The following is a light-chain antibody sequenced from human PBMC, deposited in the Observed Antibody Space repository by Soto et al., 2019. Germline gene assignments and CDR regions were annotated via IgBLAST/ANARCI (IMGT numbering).Light chain of an antibody. CDR3: QQSYSTSIT. J-gene: IGKJ5*01. V-gene: IGKV1-39*01. CDR1: QSISSY. CDR2: AAS. Sequence: DIQMTQSPSSLSASVGDRVTITCRASQSISSYLNWYQQKPGKAPKLLIYAASSFQSGVPSRFSGSGSGTDFTLTISSLQPEDFATYYCQQSYSTSITLGQGTRLEIK.